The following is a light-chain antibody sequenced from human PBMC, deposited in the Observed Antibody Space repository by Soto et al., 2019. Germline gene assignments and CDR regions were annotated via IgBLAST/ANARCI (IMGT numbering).Light chain of an antibody. CDR2: GAS. Sequence: PGERATLSCSASQSVSSSYLAWYQQKPGQAPRLLIYGASTRATGVPARFSGSGSGTDFTLTISSLEPEDFAVYYCHQRSNWPPDTFGQGTRLEI. CDR1: QSVSSSY. CDR3: HQRSNWPPDT. V-gene: IGKV3-11*01. J-gene: IGKJ5*01.